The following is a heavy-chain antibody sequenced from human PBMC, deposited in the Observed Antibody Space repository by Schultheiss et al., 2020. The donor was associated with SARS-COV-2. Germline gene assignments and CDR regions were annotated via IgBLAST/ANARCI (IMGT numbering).Heavy chain of an antibody. CDR3: ARGRGDTTVKVNWFDP. CDR2: IIPIFGTA. J-gene: IGHJ5*02. V-gene: IGHV1-69*13. Sequence: SVKVSCKASGGTFSSYAISWVRQAPGQGLEWMGGIIPIFGTANYAQKFQGRVTITADESTSTAYMELSSLRSEDTAVYYCARGRGDTTVKVNWFDPWGQGTLVTVSS. CDR1: GGTFSSYA. D-gene: IGHD4-11*01.